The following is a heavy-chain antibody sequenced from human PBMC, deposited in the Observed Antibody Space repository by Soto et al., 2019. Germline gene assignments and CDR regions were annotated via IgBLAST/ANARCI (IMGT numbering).Heavy chain of an antibody. D-gene: IGHD2-2*01. V-gene: IGHV3-23*01. CDR3: AKDFEGSSTSCYDY. Sequence: EVQLLESGGGLVQPGGSLRLSCAASGFTFSSYAMSWVRQAPGKGLEWVSAISDSGGSTYYADSVKGRFTISRDNSKNTLYLQMNSLRAEDTAVYYCAKDFEGSSTSCYDYWGQGTLVTVSS. CDR2: ISDSGGST. J-gene: IGHJ4*02. CDR1: GFTFSSYA.